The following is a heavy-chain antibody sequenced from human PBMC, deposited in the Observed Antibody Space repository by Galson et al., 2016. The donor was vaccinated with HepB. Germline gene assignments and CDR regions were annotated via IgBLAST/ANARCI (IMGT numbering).Heavy chain of an antibody. CDR1: GFTFRNYG. J-gene: IGHJ6*02. D-gene: IGHD4-23*01. CDR3: ARDLNYGGNSIFSYYYGIDV. V-gene: IGHV3-33*01. Sequence: SLRLSCAASGFTFRNYGMHWVRQAPGKGLEWVAVIWYDGSNEYYADYVKGRFTISRDNSKNTLYLQMNSLRVEDTAVFYCARDLNYGGNSIFSYYYGIDVWGQGTTVTVSS. CDR2: IWYDGSNE.